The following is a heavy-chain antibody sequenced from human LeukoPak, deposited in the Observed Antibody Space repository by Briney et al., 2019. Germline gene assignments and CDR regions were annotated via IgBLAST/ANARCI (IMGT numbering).Heavy chain of an antibody. CDR2: IDPSDSYS. CDR3: ARQLDYYDKRDY. J-gene: IGHJ4*02. CDR1: GYRSTNYG. Sequence: GESLSISCKGSGYRSTNYGISWGRQMPGKGLEWMGRIDPSDSYSNYDPSFQGHVTISADRSITTAYLQWRSLKASDTAMYYCARQLDYYDKRDYWGQGTLVTVAS. D-gene: IGHD3-22*01. V-gene: IGHV5-10-1*01.